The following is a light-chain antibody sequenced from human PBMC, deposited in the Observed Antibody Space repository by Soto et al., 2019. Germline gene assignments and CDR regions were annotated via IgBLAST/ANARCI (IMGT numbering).Light chain of an antibody. Sequence: QSVLTQPASVSGSPGQSITISCTGTSSDVGGYNYVSWYQQHPGKAPKLMIYDVSNRPSGVSNRFSGSKSGTTASLPISGLQAEDEADYYCSSYTSSSIFFGTGTKVTVL. CDR2: DVS. CDR3: SSYTSSSIF. CDR1: SSDVGGYNY. V-gene: IGLV2-14*01. J-gene: IGLJ1*01.